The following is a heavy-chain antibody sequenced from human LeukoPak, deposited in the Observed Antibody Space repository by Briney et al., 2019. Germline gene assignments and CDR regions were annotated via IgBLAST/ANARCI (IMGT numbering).Heavy chain of an antibody. Sequence: PGGSLRLSCVASGFTLSDYYMSWIRQAPGKGLEWISYISSDSRTIYYADSVKGRFTISRDNAKNSLYLQMNSLRAEDTAVYYCARRYYYDSSGYYLWGQGTLVTVSS. CDR2: ISSDSRTI. V-gene: IGHV3-11*04. CDR1: GFTLSDYY. CDR3: ARRYYYDSSGYYL. J-gene: IGHJ5*02. D-gene: IGHD3-22*01.